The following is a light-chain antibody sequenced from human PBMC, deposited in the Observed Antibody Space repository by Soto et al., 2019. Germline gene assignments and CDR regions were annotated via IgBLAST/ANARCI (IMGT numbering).Light chain of an antibody. Sequence: QSVLTQPPSASGTPGQRVTISCSGSTSNIGSNYVYWYQQLPGTAPKLLIYRNNQRPPGVPDRFSGSKSGTSASLAISGLRSEDEADYYCAAWDDSLSGRYVFGTGTKVTVL. CDR3: AAWDDSLSGRYV. CDR2: RNN. CDR1: TSNIGSNY. V-gene: IGLV1-47*01. J-gene: IGLJ1*01.